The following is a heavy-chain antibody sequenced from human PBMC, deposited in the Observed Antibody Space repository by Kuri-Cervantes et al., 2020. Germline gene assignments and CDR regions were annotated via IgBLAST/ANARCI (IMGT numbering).Heavy chain of an antibody. CDR3: ARDLDLDY. CDR2: IYSGGST. J-gene: IGHJ4*02. V-gene: IGHV3-53*01. Sequence: GESLKISCAASGFTFSSYSMNWVRQAPGKGLEWVSVIYSGGSTYYADSVKGRFTISRDNSKNTLYLQMNSLRAEDTAVYYCARDLDLDYWGQGTLVTVSS. CDR1: GFTFSSYS.